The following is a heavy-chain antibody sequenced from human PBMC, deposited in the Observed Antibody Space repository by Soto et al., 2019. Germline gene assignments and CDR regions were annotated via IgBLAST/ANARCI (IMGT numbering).Heavy chain of an antibody. CDR1: GFTFSSYA. D-gene: IGHD3-10*01. V-gene: IGHV3-30-3*01. CDR3: ARDRVTMVRGVIITRKGFDY. Sequence: QVQLVESGGGVVQPGRSLRLSCAASGFTFSSYAMHWFRQSPGKGLEWVAVISYDGSNKYYADSVKGRFTISRDNSKNTLYLQMNSLRAEDTAVYYCARDRVTMVRGVIITRKGFDYWGQGTLVTVSS. CDR2: ISYDGSNK. J-gene: IGHJ4*02.